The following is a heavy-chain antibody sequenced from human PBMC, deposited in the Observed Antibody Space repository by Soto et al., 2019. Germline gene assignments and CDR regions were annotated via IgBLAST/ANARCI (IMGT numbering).Heavy chain of an antibody. Sequence: QVQLVESGGGVVQPGRSLRLSCAASGFTFSPYAMHWVRQAPGKGPEWVAVISNDGSKKYYADSVKGRFSTSRDNSQNTLYLQMDSLRPDDTAGYYCARERYTSGWYASDWGQGTLVTVSS. CDR3: ARERYTSGWYASD. D-gene: IGHD6-19*01. CDR2: ISNDGSKK. J-gene: IGHJ4*02. CDR1: GFTFSPYA. V-gene: IGHV3-30-3*01.